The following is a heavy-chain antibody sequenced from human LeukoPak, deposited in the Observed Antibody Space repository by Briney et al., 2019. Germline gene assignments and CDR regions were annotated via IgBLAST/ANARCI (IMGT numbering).Heavy chain of an antibody. Sequence: GASVKVSCKASGGIFSSYALSWVRQAPAQGLEGMGGIFHMFGKANYAQKFQGRVTITADESTSTAYMELSSLRSEDTAVYYCARVEGMVRGVINWFDPWGQGTLVTVSS. D-gene: IGHD3-10*01. V-gene: IGHV1-69*01. CDR1: GGIFSSYA. CDR2: IFHMFGKA. J-gene: IGHJ5*02. CDR3: ARVEGMVRGVINWFDP.